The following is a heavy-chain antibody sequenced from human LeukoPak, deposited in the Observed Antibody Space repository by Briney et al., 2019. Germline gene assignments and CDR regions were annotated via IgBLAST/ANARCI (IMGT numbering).Heavy chain of an antibody. Sequence: SVKVSCKASGYTFTSYDINWVRQATGQGLEWMGWMNPNSGNTGYAQKFQGRVTMTRNTSISTAYMELSSLRSEDTAVYYCARSDYGDFWHYYYYMDVWGKGTTVTVSS. J-gene: IGHJ6*03. D-gene: IGHD4-17*01. CDR2: MNPNSGNT. CDR1: GYTFTSYD. CDR3: ARSDYGDFWHYYYYMDV. V-gene: IGHV1-8*01.